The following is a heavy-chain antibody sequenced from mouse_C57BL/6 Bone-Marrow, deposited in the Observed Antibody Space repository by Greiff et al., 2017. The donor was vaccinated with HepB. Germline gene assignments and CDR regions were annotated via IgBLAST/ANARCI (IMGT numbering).Heavy chain of an antibody. D-gene: IGHD1-1*01. Sequence: QVQLKQSGAELVKPGASVKISCKASGYAFSSYWMNWVKQRPGKGLEWIGQIYPGDGDTNYNGKFKGKATLTADKSSSTAYMQLSSLTSEDSAVYLCARGDYYGSYWYFDVWGTGTTVTVSS. V-gene: IGHV1-80*01. J-gene: IGHJ1*03. CDR3: ARGDYYGSYWYFDV. CDR1: GYAFSSYW. CDR2: IYPGDGDT.